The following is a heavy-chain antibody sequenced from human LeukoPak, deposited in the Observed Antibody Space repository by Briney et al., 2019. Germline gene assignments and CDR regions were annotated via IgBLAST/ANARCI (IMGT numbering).Heavy chain of an antibody. Sequence: PSETLSLTCTVSGYSISSGYYWGWIRPPPGKGLEWIGSIYHSGSTYYNPSLKSRVTISVDTSKNQFSLKLSSVTAADTAVYYCARDGTTVTTPSFDYWGQGTLVTVSS. D-gene: IGHD4-17*01. CDR2: IYHSGST. J-gene: IGHJ4*02. CDR1: GYSISSGYY. V-gene: IGHV4-38-2*02. CDR3: ARDGTTVTTPSFDY.